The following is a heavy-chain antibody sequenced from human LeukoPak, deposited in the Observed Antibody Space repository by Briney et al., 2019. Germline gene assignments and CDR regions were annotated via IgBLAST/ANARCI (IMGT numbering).Heavy chain of an antibody. CDR3: AKTRPLDSSSWSHGDY. CDR1: GFTFSSYA. J-gene: IGHJ4*02. Sequence: GGSLRLSCAASGFTFSSYAMSWVRQAPGKGLEWVSAISGSGDSTYYGDSVKGRFTISRDNSKNTLYLQMNSLRAEDTAVYYCAKTRPLDSSSWSHGDYWGQGTLVTVSA. CDR2: ISGSGDST. D-gene: IGHD6-13*01. V-gene: IGHV3-23*01.